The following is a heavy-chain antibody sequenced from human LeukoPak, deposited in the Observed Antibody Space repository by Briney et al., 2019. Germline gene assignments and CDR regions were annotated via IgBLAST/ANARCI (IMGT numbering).Heavy chain of an antibody. D-gene: IGHD5-18*01. CDR3: AKDRGGYSYAADY. CDR1: GFTFDEYA. CDR2: ISGDCCST. J-gene: IGHJ4*02. Sequence: PGGALRLSCAASGFTFDEYAMHWGRQAPGKGGEGVALISGDCCSTYYADSVKGRFTISRDNSKHSLYLQMNSLTTEDTALYYCAKDRGGYSYAADYWGQGTLVTVSS. V-gene: IGHV3-43*02.